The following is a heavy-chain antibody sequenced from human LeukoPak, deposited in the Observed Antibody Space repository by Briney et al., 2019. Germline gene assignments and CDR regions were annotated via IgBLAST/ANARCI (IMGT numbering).Heavy chain of an antibody. Sequence: TSETLSLTCTVSGGSISSGDYYWSWIRQPPGKGLEWIGYIYYSGSTYYNPSLKSRVTISVDTSKNQFSLKLSSLTAADTAVYYCARNYCSGGSCYPHDAFDIWGQGTMVTVSS. CDR3: ARNYCSGGSCYPHDAFDI. CDR2: IYYSGST. V-gene: IGHV4-30-4*02. CDR1: GGSISSGDYY. J-gene: IGHJ3*02. D-gene: IGHD2-15*01.